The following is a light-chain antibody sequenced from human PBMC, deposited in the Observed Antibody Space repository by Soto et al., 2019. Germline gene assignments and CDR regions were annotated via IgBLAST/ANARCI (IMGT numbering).Light chain of an antibody. J-gene: IGKJ5*01. Sequence: DIQMTQSPSTLSASVGDRVTITCRASQSISNWLAWYRQKPGKAPEVLIYEASNLERGVPSRFSGSGSGTEFSLTISSLQPDDFATYYCQQYNGYPITLGQGTRLEIK. CDR2: EAS. CDR3: QQYNGYPIT. CDR1: QSISNW. V-gene: IGKV1-5*03.